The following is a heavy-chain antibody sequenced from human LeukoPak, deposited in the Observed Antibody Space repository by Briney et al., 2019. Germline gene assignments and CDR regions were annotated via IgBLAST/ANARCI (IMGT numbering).Heavy chain of an antibody. V-gene: IGHV1-2*06. J-gene: IGHJ4*02. D-gene: IGHD3-9*01. CDR3: ARALRPRDILTGYYFFDY. CDR2: INPNSGGT. Sequence: ASVKVSCKASGYTFTGYYMHWVRQAPGQGLEWMGRINPNSGGTNYAQKFQGRVTMTRDTSISTAYMELSRLRSDDTAVYYCARALRPRDILTGYYFFDYWGPGTLVTVSS. CDR1: GYTFTGYY.